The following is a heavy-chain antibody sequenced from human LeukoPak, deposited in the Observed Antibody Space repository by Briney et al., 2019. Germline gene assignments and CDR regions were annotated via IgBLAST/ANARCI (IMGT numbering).Heavy chain of an antibody. CDR1: GGSISSYY. CDR2: IFTSGST. CDR3: ARRSWDYGAYFDY. J-gene: IGHJ4*02. V-gene: IGHV4-4*07. D-gene: IGHD3-16*01. Sequence: PSETLSLTCTVSGGSISSYYWTRIRQPAGKGLEWLGHIFTSGSTNYNPSLKSRVTMSVDTSKSHFSLKLTSVTAADTAVYFCARRSWDYGAYFDYWGQGILVTVSS.